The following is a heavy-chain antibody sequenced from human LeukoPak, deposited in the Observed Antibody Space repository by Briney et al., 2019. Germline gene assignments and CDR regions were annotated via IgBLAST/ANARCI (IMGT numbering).Heavy chain of an antibody. CDR1: GFTVSSNC. V-gene: IGHV3-66*01. CDR3: ARVRIQLWGYFDY. D-gene: IGHD5-18*01. J-gene: IGHJ4*02. Sequence: GGSLRLSCAASGFTVSSNCMSWVRQAPGKGLEWVSVIYSGGSTYYADSVKGRFTISRDNSKNTLYLQMNSLRAEDTAVYYCARVRIQLWGYFDYWGQGTLVTVSS. CDR2: IYSGGST.